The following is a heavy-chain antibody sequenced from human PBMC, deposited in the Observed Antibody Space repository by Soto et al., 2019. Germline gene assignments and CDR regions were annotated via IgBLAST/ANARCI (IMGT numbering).Heavy chain of an antibody. D-gene: IGHD1-1*01. CDR3: ARHTGTTSNWFDP. J-gene: IGHJ5*02. CDR2: IYYSGST. V-gene: IGHV4-61*01. CDR1: GGSVISGSYY. Sequence: SETLSLTCTVSGGSVISGSYYWILIRQPPGKGLEWIGYIYYSGSTNYNPSLKSRVTISVDTSKNQFSLKLSSVTAADTAVYYCARHTGTTSNWFDPWGQGTLVTVSS.